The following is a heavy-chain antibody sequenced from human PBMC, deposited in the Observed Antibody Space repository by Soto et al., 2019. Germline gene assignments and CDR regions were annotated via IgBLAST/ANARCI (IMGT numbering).Heavy chain of an antibody. CDR1: GGSISSYY. Sequence: QVQLQESGPGLVKPSETLSLTCTVSGGSISSYYWSWIRQPPGKGLEWIGYIHYSGSTNYNPSLKSRVTISVDTSKNQFSLKLSSVTAADTAVYYCARGWGGYFQHWGQGTLVTVSS. CDR3: ARGWGGYFQH. J-gene: IGHJ1*01. CDR2: IHYSGST. D-gene: IGHD7-27*01. V-gene: IGHV4-59*01.